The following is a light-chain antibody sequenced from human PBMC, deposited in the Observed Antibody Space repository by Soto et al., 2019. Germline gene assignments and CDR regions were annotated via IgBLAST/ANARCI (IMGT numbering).Light chain of an antibody. V-gene: IGLV2-8*01. Sequence: ALTQPPSASGSPGQSVTISCTGTRNDIGAYEFVSWYQHHPGKAPKLMIYEGTKRPSGVSDRFSGSKSGNTASLTISSLQAEDEANYYCSSYAGNNIFVFGTGTKVTVL. CDR3: SSYAGNNIFV. J-gene: IGLJ1*01. CDR1: RNDIGAYEF. CDR2: EGT.